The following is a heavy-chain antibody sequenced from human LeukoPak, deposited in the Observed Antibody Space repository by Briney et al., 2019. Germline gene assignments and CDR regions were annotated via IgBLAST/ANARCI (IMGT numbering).Heavy chain of an antibody. Sequence: SETLSLTCAVYGGSFSGYYWSWIRQPPGKGLEWIGEINHSGSTNYNPSLKSRVTISVDTSKNQSSLKLSSVTAADTAVYYCARARGLRYSSYAFDIWGQGTMVTVSS. V-gene: IGHV4-34*01. J-gene: IGHJ3*02. CDR1: GGSFSGYY. CDR3: ARARGLRYSSYAFDI. D-gene: IGHD5-18*01. CDR2: INHSGST.